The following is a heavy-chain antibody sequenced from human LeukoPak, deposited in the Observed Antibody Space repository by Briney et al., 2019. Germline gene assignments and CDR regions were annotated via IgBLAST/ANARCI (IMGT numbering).Heavy chain of an antibody. CDR1: GFTFSTYA. Sequence: GGSLRLSCAASGFTFSTYAMSWVRQAPGKGLEWVSIISGSSRHIYYADSVKGRFTISRHNSKNTLYLQMNSLRAEDTAVYYCARYSYIVGANDYWGQGTLVTVSS. D-gene: IGHD1-26*01. V-gene: IGHV3-23*01. CDR3: ARYSYIVGANDY. J-gene: IGHJ4*02. CDR2: ISGSSRHI.